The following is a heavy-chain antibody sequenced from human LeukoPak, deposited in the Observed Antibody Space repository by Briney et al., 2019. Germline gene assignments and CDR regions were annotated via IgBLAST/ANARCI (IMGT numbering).Heavy chain of an antibody. Sequence: PGGSLRLSCAASGFTFSSYAMSWVRQAPGKGLVWVSRINSDGSSTSYADSVKGRFTISRDNAKNTLYLQMNSLRAEDTAVYYCAAEYSSGWRGFDYWGQGTLVTVSS. V-gene: IGHV3-74*01. CDR1: GFTFSSYA. D-gene: IGHD6-19*01. J-gene: IGHJ4*02. CDR3: AAEYSSGWRGFDY. CDR2: INSDGSST.